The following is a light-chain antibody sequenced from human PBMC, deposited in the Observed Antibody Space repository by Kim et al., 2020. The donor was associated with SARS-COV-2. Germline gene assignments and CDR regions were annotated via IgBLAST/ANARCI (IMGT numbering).Light chain of an antibody. J-gene: IGKJ2*01. CDR3: QQYDNWPPYT. V-gene: IGKV3-15*01. CDR1: QSVSSN. Sequence: EILMTQSPATLSVSPGERATLSCRASQSVSSNLAWYQQKPGQAPRLLIYGASTRATDIPDRFSGSGSGTEFTLIISNLHSEDIAVYYCQQYDNWPPYTFGQGTKLEI. CDR2: GAS.